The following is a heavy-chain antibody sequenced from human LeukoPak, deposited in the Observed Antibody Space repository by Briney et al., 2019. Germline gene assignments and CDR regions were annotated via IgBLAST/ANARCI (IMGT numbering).Heavy chain of an antibody. V-gene: IGHV3-9*01. D-gene: IGHD6-19*01. Sequence: AGRSLRLSCAASGFTFDDYAMHWVRQAPGKVLEGVSGISWNSGSIGYADSVKGRFTISGDNAKNSLYPQMNSLRAEDTALYYCAKDISGWPYDAFDIWGQGTMVTVSS. J-gene: IGHJ3*02. CDR1: GFTFDDYA. CDR2: ISWNSGSI. CDR3: AKDISGWPYDAFDI.